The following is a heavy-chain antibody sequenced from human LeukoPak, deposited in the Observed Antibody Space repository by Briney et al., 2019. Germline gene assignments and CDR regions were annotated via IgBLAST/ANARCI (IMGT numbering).Heavy chain of an antibody. CDR2: IYYDGTT. D-gene: IGHD6-19*01. CDR3: ARTRRGSGGSVED. CDR1: GGSITRTNSY. Sequence: SETLSLICTVSGGSITRTNSYWAWVRQPPGKGLEWIGSIYYDGTTYFSPSLKSRVTISVDSSNNQFSLKLTSVTAADTAVYYCARTRRGSGGSVEDWGQGTQVTVSS. J-gene: IGHJ4*02. V-gene: IGHV4-39*01.